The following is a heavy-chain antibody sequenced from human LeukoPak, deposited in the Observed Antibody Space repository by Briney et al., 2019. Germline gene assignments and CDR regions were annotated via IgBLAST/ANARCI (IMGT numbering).Heavy chain of an antibody. CDR1: GFTFSTYS. CDR3: ASSKGYSNYFFNY. CDR2: ISGSSSYI. V-gene: IGHV3-21*01. Sequence: PGGSLRLSCAASGFTFSTYSMNWVRQAPGKGLEWVSFISGSSSYIYYADSVKGRFTIPRDNAKNSLYLQVNSLRAEDTAVYYCASSKGYSNYFFNYWGQGTLVTVSS. J-gene: IGHJ4*02. D-gene: IGHD4-11*01.